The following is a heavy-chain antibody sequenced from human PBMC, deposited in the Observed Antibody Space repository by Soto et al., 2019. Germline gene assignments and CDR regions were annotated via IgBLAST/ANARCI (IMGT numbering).Heavy chain of an antibody. CDR3: AKPANQDIDVRSFRVVAATPVFYY. CDR1: GFTFSSYA. CDR2: ISGSGGST. D-gene: IGHD2-15*01. V-gene: IGHV3-23*01. Sequence: PGGSLRLSCAASGFTFSSYAMSWVRQAPGKGLEWVSAISGSGGSTYYADSVKGRFTISRDNSKNTLYLQMNSLRAEDTAVYYCAKPANQDIDVRSFRVVAATPVFYYWGQGTLVTVSS. J-gene: IGHJ4*02.